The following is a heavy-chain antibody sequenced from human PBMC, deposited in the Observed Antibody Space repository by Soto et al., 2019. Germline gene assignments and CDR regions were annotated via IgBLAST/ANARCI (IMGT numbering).Heavy chain of an antibody. CDR1: GGSINTYNLF. V-gene: IGHV4-39*01. Sequence: QLQLQESGPGLVGPSETLSLTCTVSGGSINTYNLFWAWVRQPPGKGLEWIASIHYGGNAYYSPSLTTRVTISSDTSKNRVSLELRSVTAADTAVYYCARVNVTLDFWGQGTLVTVSS. J-gene: IGHJ4*02. CDR3: ARVNVTLDF. CDR2: IHYGGNA. D-gene: IGHD2-21*02.